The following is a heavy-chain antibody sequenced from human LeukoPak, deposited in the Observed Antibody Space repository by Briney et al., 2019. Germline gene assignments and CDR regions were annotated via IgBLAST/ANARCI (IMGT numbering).Heavy chain of an antibody. CDR1: GFNFSNYA. CDR2: ISYDAPNK. CDR3: ARGLYALRDFGWQVGW. V-gene: IGHV3-30*04. J-gene: IGHJ4*02. D-gene: IGHD3-9*01. Sequence: GGSLRLSRVASGFNFSNYAMHWVRQAPGKGLEWVAVISYDAPNKYYADSVRGRFFISRDNSKSTLYLQMNNLRPADTAIYYCARGLYALRDFGWQVGWWGQGSLVPVSS.